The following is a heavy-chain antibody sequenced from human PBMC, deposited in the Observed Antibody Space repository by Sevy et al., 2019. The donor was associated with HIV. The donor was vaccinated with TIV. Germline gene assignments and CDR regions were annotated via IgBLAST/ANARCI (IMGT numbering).Heavy chain of an antibody. J-gene: IGHJ4*02. V-gene: IGHV3-15*01. Sequence: GGSLRLSCTASGFIFNNAWMNWVRQAPGTGLEWVGRIKSESDGGTTDYTTPVKGRFTISRDDSKNTLYLQMNSLKTEDTAVYYCTTEKYSGNFWRVSAGDYWGQGTLVTVSS. CDR2: IKSESDGGTT. CDR3: TTEKYSGNFWRVSAGDY. D-gene: IGHD1-26*01. CDR1: GFIFNNAW.